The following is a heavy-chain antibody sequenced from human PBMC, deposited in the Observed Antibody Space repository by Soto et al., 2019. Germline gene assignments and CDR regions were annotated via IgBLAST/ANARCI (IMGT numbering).Heavy chain of an antibody. J-gene: IGHJ4*02. Sequence: SLRLSCAASGFTFSSYGMQWVRQAPGKGLEWVAVISYDGSNKYYADSVKGRFTISRDNSKNTLYLQMNSLRAEDTAVYYCAKDSSGYYLDYWGQGTLVTVSS. V-gene: IGHV3-30*18. CDR2: ISYDGSNK. CDR1: GFTFSSYG. CDR3: AKDSSGYYLDY. D-gene: IGHD3-22*01.